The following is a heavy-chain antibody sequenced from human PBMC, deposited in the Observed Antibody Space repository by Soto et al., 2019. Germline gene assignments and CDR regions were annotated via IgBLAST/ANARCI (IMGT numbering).Heavy chain of an antibody. CDR1: GGTFSSYA. CDR3: ALSYGYDESVDY. J-gene: IGHJ4*02. V-gene: IGHV1-69*13. CDR2: IIPIFGTA. Sequence: ASVKVSCXASGGTFSSYASSWVRQAPGQGLEWMGGIIPIFGTANYAQKFQGRVTITADESTSTAYMELSSLRSEDTAVYYCALSYGYDESVDYWGQGTLVTVSS. D-gene: IGHD5-18*01.